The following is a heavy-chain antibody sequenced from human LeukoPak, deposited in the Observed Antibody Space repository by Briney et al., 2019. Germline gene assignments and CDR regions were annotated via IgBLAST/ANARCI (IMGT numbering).Heavy chain of an antibody. Sequence: SETLSLTCTASGGSISSYYWSWIRQPPGKGLEWIGYIYYSGNTNYNPSLKSRVTISVDTSKNQFSLKLSSVTAADTAVYYCARLTGYSSSWGDYYGMDVWGQGTTVTVSS. J-gene: IGHJ6*02. CDR1: GGSISSYY. D-gene: IGHD6-13*01. CDR3: ARLTGYSSSWGDYYGMDV. V-gene: IGHV4-59*01. CDR2: IYYSGNT.